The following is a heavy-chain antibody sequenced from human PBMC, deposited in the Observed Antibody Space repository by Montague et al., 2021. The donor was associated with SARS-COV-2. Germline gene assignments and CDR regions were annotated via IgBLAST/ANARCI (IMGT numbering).Heavy chain of an antibody. CDR3: ARDVVAAPGTFDY. CDR2: VSASGST. J-gene: IGHJ4*02. Sequence: SETLSLTCTVSGDSISYFYWSWIRQPDGKGLEWIGRVSASGSTDYNHSLNSRVTMSVDTPKKKFSLRLSPVTAADTAVYYCARDVVAAPGTFDYWGQGTLVTVSS. D-gene: IGHD6-13*01. CDR1: GDSISYFY. V-gene: IGHV4-4*07.